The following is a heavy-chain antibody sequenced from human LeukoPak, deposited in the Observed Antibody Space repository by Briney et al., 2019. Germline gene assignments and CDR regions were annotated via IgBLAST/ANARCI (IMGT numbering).Heavy chain of an antibody. V-gene: IGHV3-23*01. CDR1: GYTFSSYA. CDR2: IIKTGGTA. D-gene: IGHD6-19*01. Sequence: PGGSLRLSCAASGYTFSSYAMSWVRQAPGKGLEWVSSIIKTGGTAFYADSVKGRFTISRDNSGDTLYLQMNSLGAEDTAVYYCAKRGSSGSYYFDKWGQGTLVTVSS. J-gene: IGHJ4*02. CDR3: AKRGSSGSYYFDK.